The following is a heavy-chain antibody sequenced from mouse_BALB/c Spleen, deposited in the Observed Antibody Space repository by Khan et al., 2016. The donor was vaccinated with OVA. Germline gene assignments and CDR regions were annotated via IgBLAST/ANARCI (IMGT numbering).Heavy chain of an antibody. J-gene: IGHJ4*01. CDR1: GFSLTGYG. D-gene: IGHD2-10*01. CDR2: IWGDGTT. CDR3: ARAYYGNYREAMDY. Sequence: VELVESGPGLVAPSQSLSITCTVSGFSLTGYGVNWVRQPPGKGLEWLGMIWGDGTTDYNSALNSRLGISKDNSKSQVFLKMNSLQTDDTARYYCARAYYGNYREAMDYWGQGTSVTVSS. V-gene: IGHV2-6-7*01.